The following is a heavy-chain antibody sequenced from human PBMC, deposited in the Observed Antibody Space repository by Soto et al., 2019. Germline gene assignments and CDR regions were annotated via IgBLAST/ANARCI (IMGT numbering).Heavy chain of an antibody. CDR2: VIPVFGTS. D-gene: IGHD6-13*01. V-gene: IGHV1-69*01. CDR1: EGTSSSHV. CDR3: ARGQQELVDDCDGFDV. Sequence: QVKLVQSGAEVKQPGSSVKVSCRASEGTSSSHVINWVRQAPGQGLEWMGGVIPVFGTSKFAQKFRGRVTIIADESTNTAYMELSSLRSEDTAMYYCARGQQELVDDCDGFDVWGQGTLVTVSS. J-gene: IGHJ3*01.